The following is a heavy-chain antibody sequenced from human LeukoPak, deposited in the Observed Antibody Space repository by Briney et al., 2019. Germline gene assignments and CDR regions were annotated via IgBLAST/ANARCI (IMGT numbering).Heavy chain of an antibody. CDR3: ARDALYCSSTSCYRYWYFDL. CDR1: GGSISGDY. Sequence: PSETLSLTCTVSGGSISGDYWSWIRQSPGKGLEWLAYIHSSGSTNYNPSLKSRVTMSVDTSKNQFSLKLSSVTAADTAVYYCARDALYCSSTSCYRYWYFDLWGRGTLVTVSS. D-gene: IGHD2-2*01. V-gene: IGHV4-59*12. CDR2: IHSSGST. J-gene: IGHJ2*01.